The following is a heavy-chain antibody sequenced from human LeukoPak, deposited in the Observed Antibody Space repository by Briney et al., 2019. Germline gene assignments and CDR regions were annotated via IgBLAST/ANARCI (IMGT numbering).Heavy chain of an antibody. CDR2: IWYDGSNK. Sequence: GRSLRLSCAASGFTFSSYGMHWVRQAPGKGLEWVAVIWYDGSNKYYADSVKGRFTISRDNSKNTLYLQMNSLRAEDTAVYYCAKLPGEYYDFWSGYYTGMTGSDFDYWGQGTLVTVSS. J-gene: IGHJ4*02. V-gene: IGHV3-33*06. CDR1: GFTFSSYG. CDR3: AKLPGEYYDFWSGYYTGMTGSDFDY. D-gene: IGHD3-3*01.